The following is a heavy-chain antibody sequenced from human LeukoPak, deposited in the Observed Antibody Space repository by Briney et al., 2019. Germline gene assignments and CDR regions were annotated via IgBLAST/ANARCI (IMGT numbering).Heavy chain of an antibody. CDR1: GFIFSTYT. CDR3: AGDYGGNSDY. V-gene: IGHV3-21*01. Sequence: SGGSLRLSCAASGFIFSTYTMNWVRQAPGKGLEWVSSITSSSAYIYYADSVKGRFTISRDNAKKSLYLQMSSLRAEDTAVYYCAGDYGGNSDYWGQGALVTVSS. J-gene: IGHJ4*02. CDR2: ITSSSAYI. D-gene: IGHD4-23*01.